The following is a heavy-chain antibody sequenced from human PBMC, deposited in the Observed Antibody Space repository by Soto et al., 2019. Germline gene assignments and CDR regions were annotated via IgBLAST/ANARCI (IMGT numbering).Heavy chain of an antibody. CDR2: IYYSGST. V-gene: IGHV4-30-4*01. Sequence: SETLSLTCTVSGGSISSGDYYWSWIRQPPGKGLEWIGYIYYSGSTYYNPSLKSRVTISEDTSKNQFSLKLSSVTAADTAVYYCAREGYYYGMDVWGQGTTVTVSS. J-gene: IGHJ6*02. CDR3: AREGYYYGMDV. CDR1: GGSISSGDYY.